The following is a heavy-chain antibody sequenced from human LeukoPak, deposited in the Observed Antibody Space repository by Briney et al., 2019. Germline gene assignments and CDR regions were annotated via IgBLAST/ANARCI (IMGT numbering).Heavy chain of an antibody. CDR3: ARGPWASGTHITILDL. J-gene: IGHJ2*01. V-gene: IGHV3-30*02. D-gene: IGHD3-10*01. CDR1: GFTFSSYG. CDR2: IRYDGSNK. Sequence: GGSLRLSCAASGFTFSSYGMHWVRQAPGKGLEWVAFIRYDGSNKYYADSEKGRFTISRDNSKNTLDLQMNSLRAEDMAVYYCARGPWASGTHITILDLWGRGTLVTVSS.